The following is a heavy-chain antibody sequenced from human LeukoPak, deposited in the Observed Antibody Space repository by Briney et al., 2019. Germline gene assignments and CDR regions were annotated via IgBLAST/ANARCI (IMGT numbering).Heavy chain of an antibody. J-gene: IGHJ5*02. Sequence: ASVKVSCKASGYTFTSYGISWVRQAPGQGLEWMGWINPNSGGTNYAQKFQGRVTMTRDTSISTAYMELSRLRSDDTAVYYCARIGRSITIFGVASNWFDPWGQGALVTVSS. CDR1: GYTFTSYG. D-gene: IGHD3-3*01. CDR2: INPNSGGT. CDR3: ARIGRSITIFGVASNWFDP. V-gene: IGHV1-2*02.